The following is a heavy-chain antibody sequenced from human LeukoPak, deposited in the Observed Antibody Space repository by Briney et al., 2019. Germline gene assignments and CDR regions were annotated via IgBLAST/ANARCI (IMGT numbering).Heavy chain of an antibody. Sequence: SETLSLTCTVSGGSISDSSYYWGWIRQPPGKGLEWIGSIYYSGSAYYNPSLKSRVTISSDTTKNQFSLKLSSVTAADTAVYYCARSIIVVVAAGALDIWGQGTMVTVSS. V-gene: IGHV4-39*01. D-gene: IGHD2-21*02. J-gene: IGHJ3*02. CDR3: ARSIIVVVAAGALDI. CDR1: GGSISDSSYY. CDR2: IYYSGSA.